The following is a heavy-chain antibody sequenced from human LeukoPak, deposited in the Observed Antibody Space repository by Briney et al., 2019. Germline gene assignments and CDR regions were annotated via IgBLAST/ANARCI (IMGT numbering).Heavy chain of an antibody. V-gene: IGHV4-59*01. CDR3: ARAYDSSGYYWGLGYYFDY. CDR1: GGSISSYY. J-gene: IGHJ4*02. Sequence: PSETLSLTCTVSGGSISSYYWSWIRQPPGKGPEWIGYIYYSGSTNYNPSLKSRVTISVDTSKNQFSLKLSSVTAADTAVYYCARAYDSSGYYWGLGYYFDYWGQGTLVTVSS. D-gene: IGHD3-22*01. CDR2: IYYSGST.